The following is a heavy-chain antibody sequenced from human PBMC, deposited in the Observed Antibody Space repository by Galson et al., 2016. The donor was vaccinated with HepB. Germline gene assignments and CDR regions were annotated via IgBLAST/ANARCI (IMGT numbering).Heavy chain of an antibody. D-gene: IGHD5-18*01. CDR2: ISSSSSYI. V-gene: IGHV3-21*01. Sequence: SLRLSCAASGFTFSTYSMNWVRQVPGKGLEWVSSISSSSSYIYYGDSLKGRFTISRDNAKNSLYLQMNSLRAEDTAVYYCARDGGIQLWPRDGFDYWGQGTLVTVSS. J-gene: IGHJ4*02. CDR3: ARDGGIQLWPRDGFDY. CDR1: GFTFSTYS.